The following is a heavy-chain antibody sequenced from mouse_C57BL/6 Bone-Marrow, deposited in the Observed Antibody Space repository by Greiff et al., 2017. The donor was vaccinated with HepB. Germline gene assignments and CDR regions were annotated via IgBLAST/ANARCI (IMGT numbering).Heavy chain of an antibody. Sequence: EVMLVESGEGLVKPGGSLKLSCAASGFTFSSYAMSWVRQTPEKRLEWVAYISSGGDYIYYADTVKGRFTISRDNARNTLYLQMSSLKSEDTAMYYCTSHYGSSYGFAYWGQGTLVTVSA. CDR3: TSHYGSSYGFAY. D-gene: IGHD1-1*01. CDR1: GFTFSSYA. J-gene: IGHJ3*01. CDR2: ISSGGDYI. V-gene: IGHV5-9-1*02.